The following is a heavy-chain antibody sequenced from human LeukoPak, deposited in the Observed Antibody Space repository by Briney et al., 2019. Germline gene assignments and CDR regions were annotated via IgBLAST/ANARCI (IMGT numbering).Heavy chain of an antibody. CDR3: ARTILAAAGHFDY. Sequence: GASVKVSCKASGYTFTSYDINWVRQATGQGLEWMGWMNPNSGNTGYAQKVQGRVTMTRNTSISTAYMELSSLRSEDTAVYYCARTILAAAGHFDYWGQGTLVTVSS. V-gene: IGHV1-8*01. CDR1: GYTFTSYD. CDR2: MNPNSGNT. J-gene: IGHJ4*02. D-gene: IGHD6-13*01.